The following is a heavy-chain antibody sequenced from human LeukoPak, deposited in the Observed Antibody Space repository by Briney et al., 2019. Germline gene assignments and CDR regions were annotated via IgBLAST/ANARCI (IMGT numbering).Heavy chain of an antibody. CDR2: ISSNGGST. J-gene: IGHJ4*02. D-gene: IGHD3-22*01. CDR1: GFTFSSYA. V-gene: IGHV3-64*01. CDR3: ARGPMIVVDAEHTFDY. Sequence: GGSLRLSCAASGFTFSSYAMHWVRQAPGKGLEYVSAISSNGGSTYYANSVKGRFTISRDNSKNTLYLQMGSLRAEDMAVYYCARGPMIVVDAEHTFDYWGQGTLVTVSS.